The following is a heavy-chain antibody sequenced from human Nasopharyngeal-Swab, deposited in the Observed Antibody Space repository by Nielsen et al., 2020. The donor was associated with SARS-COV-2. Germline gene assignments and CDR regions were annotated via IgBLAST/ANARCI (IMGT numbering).Heavy chain of an antibody. Sequence: ASVKVSCKASGYTFTSYCISWVRQAPGQGLEWMGWISAYNGNTNYAQKLQGRVTMTTDTSTSTAYMELRSLRSDDTAVYYCARAWTNSDIVVVVAATGYYYGMDVWGQGTTVTVSS. V-gene: IGHV1-18*01. J-gene: IGHJ6*02. CDR2: ISAYNGNT. CDR1: GYTFTSYC. CDR3: ARAWTNSDIVVVVAATGYYYGMDV. D-gene: IGHD2-15*01.